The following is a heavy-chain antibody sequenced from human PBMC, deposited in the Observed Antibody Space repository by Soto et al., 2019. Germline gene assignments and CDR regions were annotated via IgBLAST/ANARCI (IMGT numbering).Heavy chain of an antibody. CDR1: GDSVSINTAA. J-gene: IGHJ6*02. CDR2: IYYRSKWSF. Sequence: SQTLSLTCAISGDSVSINTAAWTRIRQSPSRVLEWLGRIYYRSKWSFDYALSVRSRITIAPDTSKHQFSLHLDSLTPEDTALDYCGGFTWCRSMDVWGQGTPVTVSS. V-gene: IGHV6-1*01. CDR3: GGFTWCRSMDV. D-gene: IGHD2-8*01.